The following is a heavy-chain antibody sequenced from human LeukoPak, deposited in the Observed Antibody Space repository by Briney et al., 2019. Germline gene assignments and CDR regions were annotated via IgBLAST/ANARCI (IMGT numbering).Heavy chain of an antibody. CDR3: ARGGLGIGDFDI. Sequence: GRSLRLSCAASGFTFSSYGMHRVREAPGKGLEWVAVISYDGSNKYSADSVKGRFTISRENSKKTLYLQRNSLRAENTTRYYCARGGLGIGDFDIGGQGTMVTVSS. V-gene: IGHV3-30*03. CDR1: GFTFSSYG. CDR2: ISYDGSNK. D-gene: IGHD7-27*01. J-gene: IGHJ3*02.